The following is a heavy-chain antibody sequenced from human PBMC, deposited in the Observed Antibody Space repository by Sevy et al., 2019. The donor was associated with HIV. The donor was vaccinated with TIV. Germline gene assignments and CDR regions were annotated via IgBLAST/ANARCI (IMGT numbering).Heavy chain of an antibody. CDR2: IKQDGSEK. CDR1: GFTFSSYW. Sequence: GGSLRLSCAASGFTFSSYWMSWVRQAPGKGLEWVANIKQDGSEKYYVDSVKGRFTISRDNAKNSLYLQMNSLRAEDTAVYYCARLSADFWSGYYTYYYYYMDVWGKRTTVTVSS. J-gene: IGHJ6*03. CDR3: ARLSADFWSGYYTYYYYYMDV. D-gene: IGHD3-3*01. V-gene: IGHV3-7*03.